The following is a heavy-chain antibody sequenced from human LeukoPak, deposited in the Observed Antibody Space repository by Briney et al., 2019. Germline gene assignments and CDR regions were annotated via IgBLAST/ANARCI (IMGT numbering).Heavy chain of an antibody. CDR3: ARYNGGYCSSTSCRYGMDV. CDR1: GFTFSSYW. CDR2: IKQDGSEK. J-gene: IGHJ6*04. D-gene: IGHD2-2*01. Sequence: GGSLRLSCAASGFTFSSYWMSWVRQAPGKGLEWVANIKQDGSEKYYVDSVKGRFIISRDNAKNSLYLQMNSLRAEDTAVYYCARYNGGYCSSTSCRYGMDVWGKGTRSPSPQ. V-gene: IGHV3-7*01.